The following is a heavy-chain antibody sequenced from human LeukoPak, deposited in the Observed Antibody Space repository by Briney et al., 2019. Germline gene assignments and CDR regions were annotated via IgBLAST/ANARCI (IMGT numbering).Heavy chain of an antibody. CDR3: AKNYFESGCYSPHVD. V-gene: IGHV1-8*03. CDR1: GYTFTTYD. D-gene: IGHD3-10*01. J-gene: IGHJ4*02. Sequence: GASVKVSCKASGYTFTTYDINWVRQATGQGLEWMGWMNPHSGITGYAQRFQSRVTITWDTSISTAYMELSSLRSEDTAVYYCAKNYFESGCYSPHVDWGQGTLVTVTS. CDR2: MNPHSGIT.